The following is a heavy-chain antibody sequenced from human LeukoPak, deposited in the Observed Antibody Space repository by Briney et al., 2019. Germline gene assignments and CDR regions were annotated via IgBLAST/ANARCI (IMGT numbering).Heavy chain of an antibody. D-gene: IGHD2/OR15-2a*01. CDR1: GFNFSAHA. J-gene: IGHJ4*02. CDR3: AREASAENSGWFFDY. Sequence: PGGSLRLSCVGSGFNFSAHAMRWVRQAPGKGLEYVSAISSNGINTDYANSVKGRLTISRDNSKNTLFLQMGSLRVEDMAVYYCAREASAENSGWFFDYWGQGTLVAVSS. CDR2: ISSNGINT. V-gene: IGHV3-64*01.